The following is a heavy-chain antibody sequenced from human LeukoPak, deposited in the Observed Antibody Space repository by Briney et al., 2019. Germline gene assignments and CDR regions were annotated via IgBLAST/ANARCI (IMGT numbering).Heavy chain of an antibody. J-gene: IGHJ6*03. CDR2: IRYDGSNK. D-gene: IGHD2-15*01. CDR3: ARLGRYCSGGSCYAEGDYYYYYMDV. V-gene: IGHV3-30*02. CDR1: GFTFSSYS. Sequence: PGGSLRLSCAASGFTFSSYSMNWVRQAPGKGLEWVAFIRYDGSNKYYADSVKGRFTISRDNSKNTLYLQMNSLRAEDTAVYYCARLGRYCSGGSCYAEGDYYYYYMDVWGKGTTVTVSS.